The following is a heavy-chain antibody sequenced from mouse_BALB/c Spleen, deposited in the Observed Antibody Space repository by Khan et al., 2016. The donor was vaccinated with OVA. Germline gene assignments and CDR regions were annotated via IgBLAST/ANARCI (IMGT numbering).Heavy chain of an antibody. V-gene: IGHV5-12*02. CDR3: ARHGYGKGDAMDL. CDR2: ISNIGGNT. Sequence: EVELVESGGGLVQPGGSLKLSCVTSGFTFSDYYMYWFRQTPEKRLEWVAYISNIGGNTYYPDTVKGRFTISRDKARNTLYLQMSRLKSEDSAMYYCARHGYGKGDAMDLWGQGTSVTVSS. CDR1: GFTFSDYY. D-gene: IGHD2-1*01. J-gene: IGHJ4*01.